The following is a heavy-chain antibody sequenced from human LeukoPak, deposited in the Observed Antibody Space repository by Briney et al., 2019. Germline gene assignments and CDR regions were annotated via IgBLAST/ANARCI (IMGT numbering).Heavy chain of an antibody. CDR3: ARDPPYCSGGSCTPRNWFDP. CDR1: GFTFSSYS. J-gene: IGHJ5*02. Sequence: PGGSLRLSCAASGFTFSSYSMNWARQAPGKGLEWVSSISSSSSYIYYADSVKGRFTISRDNAKNSLYLQMNSLRAEDTAVYYCARDPPYCSGGSCTPRNWFDPWGQGTLVTVSS. CDR2: ISSSSSYI. V-gene: IGHV3-21*01. D-gene: IGHD2-15*01.